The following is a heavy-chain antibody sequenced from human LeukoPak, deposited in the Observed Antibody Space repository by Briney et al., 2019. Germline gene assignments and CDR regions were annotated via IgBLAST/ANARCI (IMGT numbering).Heavy chain of an antibody. CDR3: ARGGYYDFWSGYYSDIYYYYYMDV. V-gene: IGHV1-8*03. CDR1: GYTFTSYD. Sequence: ASVKASCKPSGYTFTSYDINWVGQAKGQARNWMRCMNPNSGNPGYAQKFQGRVTITRNTSISTAYMELSSLRSEDTAVYYCARGGYYDFWSGYYSDIYYYYYMDVWGKGTTVTVSS. D-gene: IGHD3-3*01. J-gene: IGHJ6*03. CDR2: MNPNSGNP.